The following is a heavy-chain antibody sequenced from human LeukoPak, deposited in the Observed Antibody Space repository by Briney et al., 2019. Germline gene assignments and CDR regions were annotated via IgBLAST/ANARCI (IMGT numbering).Heavy chain of an antibody. J-gene: IGHJ4*02. CDR3: ARAAYSGSYHSDY. V-gene: IGHV4-61*01. CDR1: GGSVSSGSYY. CDR2: IYYSGST. Sequence: SETLSLTCTVSGGSVSSGSYYWNWIRQPPGKGLEWIGYIYYSGSTNYNPSLKSRVTISVDTSKNQFSLKLSSVTAADTAVYYCARAAYSGSYHSDYWGQGTLVTVSS. D-gene: IGHD1-26*01.